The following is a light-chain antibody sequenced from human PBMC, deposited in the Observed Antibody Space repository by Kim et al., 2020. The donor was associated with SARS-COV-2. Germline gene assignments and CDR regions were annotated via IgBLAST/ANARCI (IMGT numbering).Light chain of an antibody. Sequence: SASIGYRVTITCRASQSISNWLAWYQQKPGKAPKVLIYKASSLQSGVPSRFSGSGSGTDFTLTISSLQPDDLATYYCQQYYAFSTFGQGTKVDIK. V-gene: IGKV1-5*03. CDR3: QQYYAFST. J-gene: IGKJ1*01. CDR1: QSISNW. CDR2: KAS.